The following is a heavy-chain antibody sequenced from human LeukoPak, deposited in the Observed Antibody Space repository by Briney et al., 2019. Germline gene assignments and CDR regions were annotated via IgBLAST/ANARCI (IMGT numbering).Heavy chain of an antibody. V-gene: IGHV3-48*03. CDR2: ISCSGNKI. D-gene: IGHD3-10*01. Sequence: GGSLRLSCAASGFTFSRYQMNGVPQAPGRGGEGVSYISCSGNKIYYVASVKGRFTISRDNAKNSLYLQMNSLRAEDTAVYYCARGYGSGSSHIDYWGQGTLVTVSS. CDR3: ARGYGSGSSHIDY. CDR1: GFTFSRYQ. J-gene: IGHJ4*02.